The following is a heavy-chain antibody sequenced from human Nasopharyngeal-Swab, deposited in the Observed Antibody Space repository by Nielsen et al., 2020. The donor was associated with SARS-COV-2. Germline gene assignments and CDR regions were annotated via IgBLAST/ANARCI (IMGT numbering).Heavy chain of an antibody. CDR1: GYTFTSYG. D-gene: IGHD3-22*01. Sequence: ASVKVSCKASGYTFTSYGISWVRQAPGQGLEWMGWISAYNSNTNYAQKLQGRVTMTTDTSTSTAYMELRSLRSDDTAVYYCARTYPFTMIVVVIPNYYGMDVWGQGTTVTVSS. CDR2: ISAYNSNT. CDR3: ARTYPFTMIVVVIPNYYGMDV. V-gene: IGHV1-18*01. J-gene: IGHJ6*02.